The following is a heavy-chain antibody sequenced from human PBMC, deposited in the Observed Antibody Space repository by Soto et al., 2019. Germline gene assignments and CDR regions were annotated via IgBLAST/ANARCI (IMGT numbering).Heavy chain of an antibody. CDR1: GGSISTSNYY. CDR3: ATLVVPASPNTDFHX. Sequence: PSETLSLTCTVSGGSISTSNYYWGWVRQPPGKGLDLIGNIYYSGTTYYNPSLKSRVTISVDTSKNQFSLKLNSVTAADTAVYYCATLVVPASPNTDFHXWGPGTLVTVSX. J-gene: IGHJ4*02. CDR2: IYYSGTT. D-gene: IGHD2-21*02. V-gene: IGHV4-39*01.